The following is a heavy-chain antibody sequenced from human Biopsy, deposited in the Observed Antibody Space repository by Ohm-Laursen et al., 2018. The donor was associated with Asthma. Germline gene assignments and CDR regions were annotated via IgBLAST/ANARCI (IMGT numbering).Heavy chain of an antibody. D-gene: IGHD6-6*01. V-gene: IGHV1-69*01. CDR1: RDIFSSYG. J-gene: IGHJ4*02. CDR3: ARERIAARQRRYYFDY. CDR2: IIPISLTP. Sequence: GSSVKVSCKGSRDIFSSYGFSWVRQAPGQGLEWMGGIIPISLTPSYARRFRGRVTISADEYTRTAYMELSSLRSEDTAVYYCARERIAARQRRYYFDYWGQGTLVTVSS.